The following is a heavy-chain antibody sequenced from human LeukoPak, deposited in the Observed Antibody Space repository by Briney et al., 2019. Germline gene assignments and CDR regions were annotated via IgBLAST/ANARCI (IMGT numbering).Heavy chain of an antibody. CDR3: ATPGEDKTPYFDY. Sequence: ASVKVSCKASGGTFSSYTISWVRQAPGQRLEWMGGIIPMFGTANYAQKFQGRVTITADESTSTAYMELSSLRSEDTAVYYCATPGEDKTPYFDYWGQGTLVTVSS. CDR2: IIPMFGTA. J-gene: IGHJ4*02. V-gene: IGHV1-69*13. CDR1: GGTFSSYT. D-gene: IGHD2-15*01.